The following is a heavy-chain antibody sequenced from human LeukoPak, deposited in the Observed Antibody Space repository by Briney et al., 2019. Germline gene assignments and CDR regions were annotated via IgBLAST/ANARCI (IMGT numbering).Heavy chain of an antibody. D-gene: IGHD3-10*02. Sequence: PGGSLRLSCAASGFTFSSYSMNWVRQPPGKGLEGIGYIYYSGSTNYNPSLKSRVTISVDTSKNQFSLKLSSVTAADTAVYYCARVSLFGELLGWFDPWGQGTLVTVSS. V-gene: IGHV4-59*01. CDR3: ARVSLFGELLGWFDP. CDR1: GFTFSSYS. CDR2: IYYSGST. J-gene: IGHJ5*02.